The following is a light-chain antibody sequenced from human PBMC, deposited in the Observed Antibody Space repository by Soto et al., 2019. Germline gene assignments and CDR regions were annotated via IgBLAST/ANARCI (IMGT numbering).Light chain of an antibody. Sequence: EIVLTQSPATLSLSPGERATLSCRASQSVSSYLAWYQQKPGQAPRLLIYDASHRATGIPARFSASGSGTDFTLTISLLEPEDFAVYYCEQRSNWSRTFGQGTKLEIK. CDR2: DAS. V-gene: IGKV3-11*01. CDR1: QSVSSY. J-gene: IGKJ2*01. CDR3: EQRSNWSRT.